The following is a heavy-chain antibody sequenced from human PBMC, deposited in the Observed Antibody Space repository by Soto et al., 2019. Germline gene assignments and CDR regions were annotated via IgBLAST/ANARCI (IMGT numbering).Heavy chain of an antibody. Sequence: EVQLVGSGGGLVQPGGSLRLSCAASGFTFSSYSMNWVRQAPGKGLEWVSYISSSSSTIYYADSVKGRFTISRDNAKNSLYLQMNSLRDEDTAVYYCARVPHVLRFLEWEYYYGMDVWGQGTTVTVSS. CDR2: ISSSSSTI. CDR3: ARVPHVLRFLEWEYYYGMDV. V-gene: IGHV3-48*02. CDR1: GFTFSSYS. D-gene: IGHD3-3*01. J-gene: IGHJ6*02.